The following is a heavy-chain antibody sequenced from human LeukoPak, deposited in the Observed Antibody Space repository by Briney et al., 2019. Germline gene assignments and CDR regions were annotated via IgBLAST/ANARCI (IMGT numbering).Heavy chain of an antibody. Sequence: GGSLRLSCAASGIPVSSNYMSWVRQAPGRGLEWVSVIYSGGSTYYAGSVKGRFTISRDDSQNIVYLQMDSLRAEDTALYYCTTRLRNHFDYWGQGTQVTVSS. CDR3: TTRLRNHFDY. V-gene: IGHV3-53*01. CDR1: GIPVSSNY. J-gene: IGHJ4*02. D-gene: IGHD5-12*01. CDR2: IYSGGST.